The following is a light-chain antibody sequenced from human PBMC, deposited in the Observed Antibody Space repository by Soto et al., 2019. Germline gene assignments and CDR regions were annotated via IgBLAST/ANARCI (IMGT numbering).Light chain of an antibody. CDR2: DAS. Sequence: VLTQSPATLSFSPGERATLSCGASQSVSGNYLAWYQQKPGLAPRLLIYDASGRASGTPDRFSGSGSGTDFTLTISRLEPEDFAVYYCQQYGGSPRTFGQGTKVDIK. CDR1: QSVSGNY. J-gene: IGKJ1*01. CDR3: QQYGGSPRT. V-gene: IGKV3D-20*01.